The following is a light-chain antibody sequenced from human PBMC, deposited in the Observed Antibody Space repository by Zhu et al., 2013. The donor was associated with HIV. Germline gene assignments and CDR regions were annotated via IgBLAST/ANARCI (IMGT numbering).Light chain of an antibody. CDR3: QQYDDSPVT. V-gene: IGKV3-20*01. J-gene: IGKJ5*01. Sequence: EIGMTQSPATLSVFPGERATLSCRTSQSVSSSYLAWYQQKPGQAPRLLIYGASSRAAGTPDRFSGSGSGTAFTLTISGVEATDSAIYYCQQYDDSPVTFGQGTRLEIK. CDR2: GAS. CDR1: QSVSSSY.